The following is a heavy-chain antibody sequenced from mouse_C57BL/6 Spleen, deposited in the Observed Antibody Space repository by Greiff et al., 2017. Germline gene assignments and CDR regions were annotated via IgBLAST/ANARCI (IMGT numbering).Heavy chain of an antibody. V-gene: IGHV5-4*01. Sequence: EVQLQESGGGLVKPGGSLKLSCAASGFTFSSYAMSWVRQTPEKRLEWVATISDGGSYTYYPDNVKGRFTISRDNAKNNLYLQMSHLKSEDTAMYYCARSLYDYDGPYAMDYWGQGTSVTVSS. CDR3: ARSLYDYDGPYAMDY. D-gene: IGHD2-4*01. CDR2: ISDGGSYT. CDR1: GFTFSSYA. J-gene: IGHJ4*01.